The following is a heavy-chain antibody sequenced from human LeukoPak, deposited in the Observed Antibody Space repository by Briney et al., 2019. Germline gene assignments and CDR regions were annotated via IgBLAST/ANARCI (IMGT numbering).Heavy chain of an antibody. CDR3: AKGSYYYDSSGYYDY. Sequence: GGSLRLSCAASGFTFSSYGMHWVRQAPGKGLEWVAVIWYGGSNKYYADSVKGRFTISRDNSKNSLYLQMNSLRAEDTAVYYCAKGSYYYDSSGYYDYWGQGTLVTVSS. V-gene: IGHV3-30*02. CDR1: GFTFSSYG. J-gene: IGHJ4*02. D-gene: IGHD3-22*01. CDR2: IWYGGSNK.